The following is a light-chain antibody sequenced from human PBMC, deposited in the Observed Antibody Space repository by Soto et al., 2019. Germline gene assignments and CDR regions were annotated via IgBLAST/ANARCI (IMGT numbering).Light chain of an antibody. CDR1: SSNIGAGFD. CDR2: GNT. Sequence: QSVLTQPPSVSGAPGQRVTISCTGSSSNIGAGFDVHWYQQLPGTAPKLLISGNTNRPSGVPDRFSGSKSGTSASLAITGLQAEDEADYYCCSSPGSYTSVVFGGGTKLTVL. CDR3: CSSPGSYTSVV. V-gene: IGLV1-40*01. J-gene: IGLJ2*01.